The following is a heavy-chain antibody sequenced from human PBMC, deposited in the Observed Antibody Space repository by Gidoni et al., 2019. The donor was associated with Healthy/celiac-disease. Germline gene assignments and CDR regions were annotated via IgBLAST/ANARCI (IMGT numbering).Heavy chain of an antibody. CDR3: ARARGAAVDFDY. D-gene: IGHD6-13*01. J-gene: IGHJ4*02. V-gene: IGHV3-11*05. CDR2: ISSSSSYT. CDR1: GFTFSDYY. Sequence: QVQLVESGGGLVKPGGSLRLSCAASGFTFSDYYMSWIRQAPGKGLEGVSYISSSSSYTNYADSVKGRFTISRDNAKNSLYLQMNSLRAEDTAVYYCARARGAAVDFDYWGQGTLVTVSS.